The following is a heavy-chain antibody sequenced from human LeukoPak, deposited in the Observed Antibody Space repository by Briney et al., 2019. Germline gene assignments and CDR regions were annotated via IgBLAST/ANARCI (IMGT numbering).Heavy chain of an antibody. Sequence: AGGSLRLSCAASGFTFSSYAMSWVRQAPGKGLEWVSAISGSGGSTYYADSVKGRFTISRDNSKNSLYLQMNSLRAEDTAVYYCARVADMVRGVIHYYFDYWGQGTLVTVSS. CDR1: GFTFSSYA. CDR3: ARVADMVRGVIHYYFDY. D-gene: IGHD3-10*01. V-gene: IGHV3-23*01. CDR2: ISGSGGST. J-gene: IGHJ4*02.